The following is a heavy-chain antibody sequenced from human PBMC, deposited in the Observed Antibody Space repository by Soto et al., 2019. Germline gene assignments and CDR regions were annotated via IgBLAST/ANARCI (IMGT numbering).Heavy chain of an antibody. V-gene: IGHV4-34*01. CDR3: ARAVKDSSGYYYDFDY. J-gene: IGHJ4*02. CDR2: INHSGST. CDR1: GGSFSGYY. D-gene: IGHD3-22*01. Sequence: PSETLSLTCAVYGGSFSGYYWSWIRQPPGKGLEWIGEINHSGSTNYNPSLKSRVTISVDTTKNQFSLKLSSVTAADTAVYYCARAVKDSSGYYYDFDYWGQGTLVT.